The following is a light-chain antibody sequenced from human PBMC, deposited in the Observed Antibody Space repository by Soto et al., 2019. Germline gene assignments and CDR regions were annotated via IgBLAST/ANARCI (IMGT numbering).Light chain of an antibody. V-gene: IGLV2-8*01. CDR2: EVN. Sequence: QSALTQPPSASGSTGQSVTISCTRTSSEVGGYKYVSWYQQHPGKAPKLMIFEVNKRPSGVPDRFSGSKSGNTASLTVSGLQAEDEADYYCSSYAGINNLGVFGTGTKLTVL. CDR1: SSEVGGYKY. CDR3: SSYAGINNLGV. J-gene: IGLJ1*01.